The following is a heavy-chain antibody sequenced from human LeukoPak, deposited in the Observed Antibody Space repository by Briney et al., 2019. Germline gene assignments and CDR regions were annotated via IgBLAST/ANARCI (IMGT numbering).Heavy chain of an antibody. V-gene: IGHV3-43*01. D-gene: IGHD2-15*01. CDR3: AKDGRVVAATDYMDV. CDR2: ISWDGGST. CDR1: GFTFDDYT. J-gene: IGHJ6*03. Sequence: PGGSLRLSCAASGFTFDDYTMHWVRQAPGKGLEWVSLISWDGGSTYYADSVKDRFTISRDNSKNSLYLQMNSLRTEDTALYYCAKDGRVVAATDYMDVWGKGTTVTVSS.